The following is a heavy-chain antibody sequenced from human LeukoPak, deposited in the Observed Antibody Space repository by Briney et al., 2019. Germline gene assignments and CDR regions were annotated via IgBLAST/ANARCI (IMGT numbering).Heavy chain of an antibody. V-gene: IGHV3-74*01. CDR2: INSDGSST. CDR1: GFTYSTYW. J-gene: IGHJ4*02. CDR3: ARLNNSGWLGVLSD. Sequence: GGSLRLSCAASGFTYSTYWMHWVRQAPGKGLVWVSRINSDGSSTTYADSVKGRFTISRDNAKNTLYLQMNSLRAEDTAVYYCARLNNSGWLGVLSDWGQGTLVTVSS. D-gene: IGHD6-19*01.